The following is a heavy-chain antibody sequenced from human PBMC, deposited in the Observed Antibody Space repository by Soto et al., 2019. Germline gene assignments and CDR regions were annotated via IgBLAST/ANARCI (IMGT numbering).Heavy chain of an antibody. V-gene: IGHV4-59*01. CDR1: PASISSYY. J-gene: IGHJ4*02. CDR2: IHNGERT. D-gene: IGHD4-17*01. Sequence: PSETLSLTCSVSPASISSYYWSCFRQAPGKGLEYIGYIHNGERTNYNPSLESRVTISADTSKNQFSLRLSSVTAADTAMYYCSYGDSPGPIDHWGQGTLVTVS. CDR3: SYGDSPGPIDH.